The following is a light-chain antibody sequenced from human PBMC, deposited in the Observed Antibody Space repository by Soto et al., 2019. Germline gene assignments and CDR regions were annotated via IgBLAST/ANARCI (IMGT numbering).Light chain of an antibody. V-gene: IGLV1-40*01. J-gene: IGLJ1*01. Sequence: QSVLTQPPSVPGAPGQTVTISCTGSGSNIGAGYGVQWYQQLPGTAPRLLIYGSDDRPSGVPDRFSASVSGNSASLAITGPQTEDEAVYYCQSYDSNLSEVFGPGTKVTVL. CDR3: QSYDSNLSEV. CDR1: GSNIGAGYG. CDR2: GSD.